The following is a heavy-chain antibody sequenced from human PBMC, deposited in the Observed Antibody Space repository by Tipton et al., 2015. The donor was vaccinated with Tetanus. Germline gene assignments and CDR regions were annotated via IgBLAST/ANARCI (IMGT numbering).Heavy chain of an antibody. CDR1: GGSITAGGYF. J-gene: IGHJ4*02. V-gene: IGHV4-31*03. Sequence: TLSLTCTVSGGSITAGGYFWSWIRQLPGKGLEWMGHIYHDGDTYYNPSLKSRLIISVDTPKNHFSLKLSSVTAADTAVYYCARANYNCPKKGPFDSWGQGTLVIVSS. CDR2: IYHDGDT. D-gene: IGHD5-24*01. CDR3: ARANYNCPKKGPFDS.